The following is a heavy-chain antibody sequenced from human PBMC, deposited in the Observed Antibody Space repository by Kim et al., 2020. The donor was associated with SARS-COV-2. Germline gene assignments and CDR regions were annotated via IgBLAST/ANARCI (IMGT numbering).Heavy chain of an antibody. D-gene: IGHD6-19*01. CDR3: ARTLGVPVVIAVAGGEVWAFDI. CDR1: GDSVSSNSAA. CDR2: TYYRSKWYN. V-gene: IGHV6-1*01. Sequence: SQTLSLTCAISGDSVSSNSAAWNWIRQSPSRGLEWLGRTYYRSKWYNDYAVSVKSRIAINPDTSKNQFSLQLNSVTPEDTAVYYCARTLGVPVVIAVAGGEVWAFDIWGQGTMVTVSS. J-gene: IGHJ3*02.